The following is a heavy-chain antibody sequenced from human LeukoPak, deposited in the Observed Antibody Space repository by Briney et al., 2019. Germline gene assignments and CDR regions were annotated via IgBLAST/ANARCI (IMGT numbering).Heavy chain of an antibody. CDR3: ATRALDY. V-gene: IGHV3-23*01. CDR2: ISGSGAST. J-gene: IGHJ4*01. CDR1: GFTFSTYA. Sequence: GGSLRLSCATSGFTFSTYAMSWVRQAPGKGLEWVSGISGSGASTYYADSVKGRFTISRDNSKKTLYLQMNSLRAEDTAVYFCATRALDYWGQGALVTVSS.